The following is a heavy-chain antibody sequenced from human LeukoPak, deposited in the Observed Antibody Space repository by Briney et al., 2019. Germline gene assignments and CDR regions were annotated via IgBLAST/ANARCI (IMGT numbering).Heavy chain of an antibody. Sequence: ASVKVSCKASGYTFTGYYMHWVRQAPGQGLEWMGWINPNSGGTNYAQKFQGRVTMTRDTSISTAYMELSRLRSDDTAVYYCARDHGYDFWSGYPADFDYWGQGTLVTVSS. V-gene: IGHV1-2*02. J-gene: IGHJ4*02. CDR3: ARDHGYDFWSGYPADFDY. D-gene: IGHD3-3*01. CDR2: INPNSGGT. CDR1: GYTFTGYY.